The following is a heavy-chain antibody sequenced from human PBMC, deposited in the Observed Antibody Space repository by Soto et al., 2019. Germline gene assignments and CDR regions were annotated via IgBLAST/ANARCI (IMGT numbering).Heavy chain of an antibody. D-gene: IGHD3-10*01. J-gene: IGHJ5*02. CDR1: ADSISGHF. CDR3: ARGVYFDSGSSYNWFDP. Sequence: SETLSLTCTVSADSISGHFWSWIRQPPGKGLEWIGYIYYSGSTNYNPSLKSRVTVSVDTSKKQFFLKLNSVTAADTAVYYCARGVYFDSGSSYNWFDPWGQGTLVTVSS. CDR2: IYYSGST. V-gene: IGHV4-59*11.